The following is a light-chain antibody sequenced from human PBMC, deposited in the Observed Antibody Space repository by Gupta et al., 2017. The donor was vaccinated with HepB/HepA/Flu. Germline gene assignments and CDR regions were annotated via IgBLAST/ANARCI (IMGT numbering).Light chain of an antibody. CDR2: LNSDGSH. Sequence: QLVLTQSPSASASLGASVKLTCTLSSGHNSYAIAWHQQRPEKGPRYLMKLNSDGSHTKGDGIPDRFAGSRSGAEWYLTISSLQSEDEADYYCQTWGTDTRIFGGGTRLTVL. J-gene: IGLJ2*01. V-gene: IGLV4-69*01. CDR1: SGHNSYA. CDR3: QTWGTDTRI.